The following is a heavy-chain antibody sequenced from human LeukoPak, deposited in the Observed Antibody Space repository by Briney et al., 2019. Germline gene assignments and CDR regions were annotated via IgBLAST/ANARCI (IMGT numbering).Heavy chain of an antibody. Sequence: EPGGSLRLSCAASGFTFSSYSMNWVRQAPGKGLEWVSPIGSSSSYIYYADSVKGRFTISRDNAKNSLYLQMNSLRAEDTAVYYCARDSDWDDAFDIRGQGTMVTVSS. D-gene: IGHD3-9*01. V-gene: IGHV3-21*01. CDR1: GFTFSSYS. CDR3: ARDSDWDDAFDI. CDR2: IGSSSSYI. J-gene: IGHJ3*02.